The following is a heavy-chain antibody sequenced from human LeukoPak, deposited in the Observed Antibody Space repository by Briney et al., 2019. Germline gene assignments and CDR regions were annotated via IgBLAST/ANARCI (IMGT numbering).Heavy chain of an antibody. CDR2: INYSGST. CDR1: GGSISSYS. D-gene: IGHD1-20*01. Sequence: SETLSLTCSVSGGSISSYSWSWIRQPPGKGLEWIGYINYSGSTNYNPSLKSRVTISVDTSMNQFSVKLSSVTAADTAVYYCARVRRITGTTDFDYWGQGTLVTVSS. V-gene: IGHV4-59*01. CDR3: ARVRRITGTTDFDY. J-gene: IGHJ4*02.